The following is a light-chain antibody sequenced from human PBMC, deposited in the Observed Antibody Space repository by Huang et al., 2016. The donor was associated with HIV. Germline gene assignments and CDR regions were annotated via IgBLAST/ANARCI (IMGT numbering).Light chain of an antibody. CDR3: QQYGSSPPNT. V-gene: IGKV3-20*01. J-gene: IGKJ2*01. Sequence: EIVLTQSPGTVSLSPGERATLSCRAGQSLSSNYLAWFQQKPGQAPRLLIYGASTRATGIPDRFSGSGSGTDFTLTINRLEPEDSAVYYCQQYGSSPPNTFGQGTKVEIK. CDR1: QSLSSNY. CDR2: GAS.